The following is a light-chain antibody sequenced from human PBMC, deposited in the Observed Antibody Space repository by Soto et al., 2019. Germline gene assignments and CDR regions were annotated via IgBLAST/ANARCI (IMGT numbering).Light chain of an antibody. CDR1: QSITTF. CDR3: QQYSTYPLT. V-gene: IGKV1-5*01. CDR2: DAS. J-gene: IGKJ4*01. Sequence: DIQMTQSPSTLSASIGDRVTITCRASQSITTFLAWYLQKPGKAPQILIYDASKLEPGVPSRLSGGGSGTEFTLTISSLQPDDFATYYCQQYSTYPLTFGGGTRWISN.